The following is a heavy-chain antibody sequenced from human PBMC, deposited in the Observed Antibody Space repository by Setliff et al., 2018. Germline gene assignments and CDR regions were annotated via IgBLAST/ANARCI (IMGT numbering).Heavy chain of an antibody. D-gene: IGHD2-2*01. CDR3: ARGPPDFVVVPAAAKFDP. CDR2: MSTY. CDR1: GYTFSNYG. Sequence: ASVKVSCKASGYTFSNYGINWVRQAPGQGLEWMGWMSTYAQKFQGRVTMTTDTPTSTAYMELRSLTSDDTAVYYCARGPPDFVVVPAAAKFDPWGQGTLVTVSS. V-gene: IGHV1-18*01. J-gene: IGHJ5*02.